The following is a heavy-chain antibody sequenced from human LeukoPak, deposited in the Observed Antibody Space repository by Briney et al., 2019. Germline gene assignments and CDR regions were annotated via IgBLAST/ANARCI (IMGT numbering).Heavy chain of an antibody. V-gene: IGHV1-18*01. J-gene: IGHJ4*02. CDR3: ARVPSGYERYFDY. D-gene: IGHD5-12*01. Sequence: WASVRVSCKASGYPFTTYGINWVRQAPGQGPEWMGWITGYNGNTHYAQKFQDRVTMTIDKSTSTAYMELSSLRSEDTAVYYCARVPSGYERYFDYWGQGTLVTVSS. CDR2: ITGYNGNT. CDR1: GYPFTTYG.